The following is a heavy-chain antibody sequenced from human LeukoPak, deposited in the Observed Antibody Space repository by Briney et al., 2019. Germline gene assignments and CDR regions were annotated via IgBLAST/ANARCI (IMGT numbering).Heavy chain of an antibody. V-gene: IGHV4-59*01. CDR2: IYYSGST. Sequence: SETLSLTCTVSGGSISSYYWSWIRQPPGKGLEWIGYIYYSGSTNYNPSLKSRVTISVDTSKNQFSLKLSSVTAADTAVYYCARGDAPYCSGGSCIGFDYWGQGTLVTVSS. J-gene: IGHJ4*02. D-gene: IGHD2-15*01. CDR3: ARGDAPYCSGGSCIGFDY. CDR1: GGSISSYY.